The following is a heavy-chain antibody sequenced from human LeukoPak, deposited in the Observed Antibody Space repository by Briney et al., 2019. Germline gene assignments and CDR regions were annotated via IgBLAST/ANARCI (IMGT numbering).Heavy chain of an antibody. J-gene: IGHJ4*02. CDR2: IIPIFGTA. Sequence: GSSVKVSCKASGGTFSSYAISWVRQAPGQGLERMGGIIPIFGTANYAQKFQGRVTITTDESTSTAYMELSSLRSEDTAVYYCARYSSGWYYFDYWGQGTLVTVSS. D-gene: IGHD6-19*01. CDR3: ARYSSGWYYFDY. V-gene: IGHV1-69*05. CDR1: GGTFSSYA.